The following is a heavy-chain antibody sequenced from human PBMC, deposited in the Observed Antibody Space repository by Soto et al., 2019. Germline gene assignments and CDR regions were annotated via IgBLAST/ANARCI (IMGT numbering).Heavy chain of an antibody. CDR2: ISAYNGNT. Sequence: ASVKVSCKASGYTFTSYGISWVRQAPGQGLEWMGWISAYNGNTNYAQKLQGRVTMTTDTSTSTAYMELRSLRSDDTAVYYCARGLSGPTVTTYAFDIWGQGTMVTVSS. J-gene: IGHJ3*02. CDR1: GYTFTSYG. D-gene: IGHD4-17*01. V-gene: IGHV1-18*01. CDR3: ARGLSGPTVTTYAFDI.